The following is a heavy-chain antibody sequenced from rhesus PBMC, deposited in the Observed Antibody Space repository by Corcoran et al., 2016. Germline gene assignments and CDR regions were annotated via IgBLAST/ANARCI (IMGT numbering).Heavy chain of an antibody. D-gene: IGHD6-31*01. J-gene: IGHJ3*01. CDR1: GYTFTDYY. V-gene: IGHV1-111*02. CDR3: ATGGAAGNRVAGDAFDF. CDR2: VDPEDGEA. Sequence: EVQLVQSGAEVKKPGASVKISCKASGYTFTDYYLHWVRQAPGKGLEWMGRVDPEDGEAKHSQTFQDRVTFTADTSTDTAYMELSSLRSEDTAVYYCATGGAAGNRVAGDAFDFWGQGLRVTVSS.